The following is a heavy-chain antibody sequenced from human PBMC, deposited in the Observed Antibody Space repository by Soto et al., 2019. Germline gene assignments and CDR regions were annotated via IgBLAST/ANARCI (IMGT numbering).Heavy chain of an antibody. CDR1: GGTFSSYA. CDR2: IIPIFGTA. J-gene: IGHJ4*02. Sequence: ASVKVSCKASGGTFSSYAISWVRQAPGQGLEWMGGIIPIFGTANYAQKFQGRVTITADESTSTAYMGLSSLRSEDTAVYYCARDRGYSYGHQIDYWGQGTLVTVSS. V-gene: IGHV1-69*13. D-gene: IGHD5-18*01. CDR3: ARDRGYSYGHQIDY.